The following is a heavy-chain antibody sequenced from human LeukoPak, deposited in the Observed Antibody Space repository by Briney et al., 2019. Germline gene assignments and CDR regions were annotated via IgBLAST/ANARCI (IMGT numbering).Heavy chain of an antibody. J-gene: IGHJ4*02. CDR2: INQDGTEK. D-gene: IGHD1-26*01. V-gene: IGHV3-7*01. Sequence: SGGSLRLSCAASGFSFTTYWMSWVRQAQGKGLEWVANINQDGTEKYYVDSVKGRFTISRDNAKNSLFLQMNSPRAEDTAVYYCARDKIVGATYFDYWGQGTLVTVSS. CDR1: GFSFTTYW. CDR3: ARDKIVGATYFDY.